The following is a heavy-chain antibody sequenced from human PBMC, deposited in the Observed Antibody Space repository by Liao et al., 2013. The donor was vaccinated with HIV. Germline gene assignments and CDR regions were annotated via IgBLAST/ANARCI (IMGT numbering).Heavy chain of an antibody. Sequence: QLQLQESGPGLVRPSETLSLTCTVSGGSISSGSHYCSWIRQPAGKGLEWIGEINESGTTDYIPSLKSRVTISVDTSKNQFSLELSSATAADTAVYYCARGLDSSSRGLAYWGQGTLVTVSS. CDR3: ARGLDSSSRGLAY. J-gene: IGHJ4*02. V-gene: IGHV4-61*10. CDR2: INESGTT. D-gene: IGHD3-22*01. CDR1: GGSISSGSHY.